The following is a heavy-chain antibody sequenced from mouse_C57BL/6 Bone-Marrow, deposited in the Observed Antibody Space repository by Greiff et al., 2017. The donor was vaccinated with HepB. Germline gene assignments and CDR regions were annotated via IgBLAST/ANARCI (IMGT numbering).Heavy chain of an antibody. J-gene: IGHJ2*01. CDR3: SRTTWDLYFDY. Sequence: EVQLQQSGPELVKPGASVKISCKASGYSFTGYYMNWVKQSPEKSLEWIGEINPSTGGTTYNQKFKAKATLTVDKSSSTAYMQLKSLTSEDSAVYYCSRTTWDLYFDYWGQGTTLTVSS. CDR1: GYSFTGYY. D-gene: IGHD4-1*01. CDR2: INPSTGGT. V-gene: IGHV1-42*01.